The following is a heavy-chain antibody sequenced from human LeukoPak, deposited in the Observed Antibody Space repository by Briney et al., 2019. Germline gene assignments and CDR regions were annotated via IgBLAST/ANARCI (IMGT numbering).Heavy chain of an antibody. CDR1: GFTFTDHY. Sequence: PGGSLRLSCAASGFTFTDHYMDWARQAQGKGLEWVGRVRNKANSYTTEYAASVKGRFTVSRDDSKNSIYLQMNSLKIDDTAVYYCARAGVAATLDYWGQGTLVTVSS. CDR2: VRNKANSYTT. V-gene: IGHV3-72*01. CDR3: ARAGVAATLDY. D-gene: IGHD2-15*01. J-gene: IGHJ4*02.